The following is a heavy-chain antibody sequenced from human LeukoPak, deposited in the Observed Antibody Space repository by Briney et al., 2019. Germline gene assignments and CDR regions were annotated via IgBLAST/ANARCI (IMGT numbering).Heavy chain of an antibody. J-gene: IGHJ4*02. CDR2: IYSGGST. Sequence: GGSLRLSCAASGFTVSTYYMTWVRQAPGKGLECVSVIYSGGSTYYADSVKGRFTVSRDNSKNTLYLQMNSLRAEDTAMYYCARSLRWLQALDYWGQGTLVTVSS. V-gene: IGHV3-53*01. CDR1: GFTVSTYY. D-gene: IGHD5-24*01. CDR3: ARSLRWLQALDY.